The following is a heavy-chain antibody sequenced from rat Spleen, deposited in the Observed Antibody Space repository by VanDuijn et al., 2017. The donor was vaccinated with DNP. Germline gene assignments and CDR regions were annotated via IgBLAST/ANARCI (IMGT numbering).Heavy chain of an antibody. V-gene: IGHV5-7*01. Sequence: EVRLVESGGGLVQPGRSLKLSCAASGFSFSDYYMAWVRQTPKKGLEWVATISTSGSRTYYLDSVKGRFTISRNNAKSSLYLQMNSLKFEDTATYFCARSEQLYLPFDDWGHGVMVTVSS. CDR2: ISTSGSRT. CDR3: ARSEQLYLPFDD. D-gene: IGHD1-2*01. CDR1: GFSFSDYY. J-gene: IGHJ2*01.